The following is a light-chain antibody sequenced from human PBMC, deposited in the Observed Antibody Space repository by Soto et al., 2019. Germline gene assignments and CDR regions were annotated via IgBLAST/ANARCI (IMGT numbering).Light chain of an antibody. CDR1: QGGSNF. CDR3: QNYNSAPRT. CDR2: AAS. V-gene: IGKV1-27*01. Sequence: DIQMTQSPSSLSASVGDRVTITCRASQGGSNFLVWYQQKPGKVPKLLIYAASTLQSGVPTRFRGSGSGTDFTLTISSLQPEDVATYYCQNYNSAPRTFGQGTKVAIK. J-gene: IGKJ1*01.